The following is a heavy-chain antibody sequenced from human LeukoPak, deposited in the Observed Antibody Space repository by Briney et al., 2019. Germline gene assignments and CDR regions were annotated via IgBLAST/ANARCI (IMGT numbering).Heavy chain of an antibody. CDR1: GFTFNTFN. V-gene: IGHV3-21*01. CDR3: ARGHYDVLAASYKWTPDY. Sequence: GGSLRLSCAASGFTFNTFNMNWVRQAPGAGLEWVSSIISGGDYIYYADSVKGRFTTSRDNAKNSLSLQLNSLRVEDTAVYYCARGHYDVLAASYKWTPDYWGQGTLVTVSS. D-gene: IGHD3-9*01. J-gene: IGHJ4*02. CDR2: IISGGDYI.